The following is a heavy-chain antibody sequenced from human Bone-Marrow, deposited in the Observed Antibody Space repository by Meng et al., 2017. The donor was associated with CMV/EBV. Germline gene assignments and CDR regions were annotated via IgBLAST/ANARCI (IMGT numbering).Heavy chain of an antibody. J-gene: IGHJ6*02. D-gene: IGHD6-13*01. Sequence: GESLKISCAASGFTFSSYGMHWVRQAPGKGLEWVAVISYDGSIKYYADSVKGRFTISRDNSKNTLYLQMNSLRAEDTAVYYCAGGYSSSWWSGFGSYYYYGMDVWGQGTTVTVSS. CDR2: ISYDGSIK. CDR1: GFTFSSYG. CDR3: AGGYSSSWWSGFGSYYYYGMDV. V-gene: IGHV3-30*19.